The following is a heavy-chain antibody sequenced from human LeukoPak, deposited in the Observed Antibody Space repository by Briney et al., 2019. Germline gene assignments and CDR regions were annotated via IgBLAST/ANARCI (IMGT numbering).Heavy chain of an antibody. CDR1: GYSITSGYY. CDR2: IYHSGNT. CDR3: AREELRFLEPTAIDY. J-gene: IGHJ4*02. Sequence: SETLSLTCTVSGYSITSGYYWGWIRQPPGKGLEWIGSIYHSGNTYYNPSLKSRVTTAIDASKNQFSLHLRSVTAADTAVYYCAREELRFLEPTAIDYWGQGTLVTVSS. V-gene: IGHV4-38-2*02. D-gene: IGHD3-3*01.